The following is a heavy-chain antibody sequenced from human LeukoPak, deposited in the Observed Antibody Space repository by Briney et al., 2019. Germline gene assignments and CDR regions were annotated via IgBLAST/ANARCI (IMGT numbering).Heavy chain of an antibody. CDR2: IYSGGST. J-gene: IGHJ6*02. Sequence: GGSLRLSCAASGFTVSSNYMSWVRQAPGKGLEWVSVIYSGGSTYYTDSVKGRFTISRDNSKNTLYLQMNSLTAEDTAVYYCARREAPGDYYYYYGMNVWGQGTTVTVSS. CDR1: GFTVSSNY. D-gene: IGHD6-13*01. CDR3: ARREAPGDYYYYYGMNV. V-gene: IGHV3-66*01.